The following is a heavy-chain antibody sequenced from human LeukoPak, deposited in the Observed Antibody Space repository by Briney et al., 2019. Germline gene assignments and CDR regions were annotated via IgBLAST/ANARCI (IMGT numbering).Heavy chain of an antibody. J-gene: IGHJ4*02. CDR1: GITLSNYG. Sequence: GGSLRLSCAVSGITLSNYGMSWVRQAPGKGLEWVAGISDSGGSTNYADSVKGRFTISRDNAKNTLYLQMDSLRAEDTAVYFCAKRGVVIRVILVGFHKQAYYFDSWGQGALVTVSS. D-gene: IGHD3-10*01. V-gene: IGHV3-23*01. CDR3: AKRGVVIRVILVGFHKQAYYFDS. CDR2: ISDSGGST.